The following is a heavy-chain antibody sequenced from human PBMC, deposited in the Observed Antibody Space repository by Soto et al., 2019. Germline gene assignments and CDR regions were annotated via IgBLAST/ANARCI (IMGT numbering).Heavy chain of an antibody. J-gene: IGHJ3*01. CDR1: GASVSNNAYY. D-gene: IGHD3-16*01. V-gene: IGHV4-61*04. Sequence: QVQLLESGPGLVRPSETLSLTCTVSGASVSNNAYYWSWIRQSPGKGLEWIANVYHTGNTNYNPSLRSRXXXXXXXXXXXXXXXXXXXXXXXXXXXXXXTXXXXXXXLLDAFGVWGQGTMVTVSS. CDR3: XTXXXXXXXLLDAFGV. CDR2: VYHTGNT.